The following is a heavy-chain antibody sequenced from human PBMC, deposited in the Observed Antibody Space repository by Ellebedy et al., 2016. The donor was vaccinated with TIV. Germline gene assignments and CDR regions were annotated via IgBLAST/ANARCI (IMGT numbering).Heavy chain of an antibody. J-gene: IGHJ4*02. CDR1: GGTFSSYA. D-gene: IGHD6-13*01. CDR3: ARAYSSSWYLETPEYYFDY. V-gene: IGHV1-69*06. CDR2: IIPIFGTA. Sequence: SVKVSXXASGGTFSSYAISWVRQAPGQGLEWMGGIIPIFGTANYAQKFQGRVTITADKSTSTAYMELSSLRSEDTAVYYCARAYSSSWYLETPEYYFDYWGQGTLVTVSS.